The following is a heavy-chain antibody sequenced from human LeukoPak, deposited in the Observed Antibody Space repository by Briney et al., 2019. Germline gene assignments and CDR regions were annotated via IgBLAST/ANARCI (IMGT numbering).Heavy chain of an antibody. J-gene: IGHJ4*02. Sequence: GESLKISCKASGYSFPTYWIGWVRQMPGKGLEWMGIIYPGDSDTRYGPSFQGQVTISVDKSISTAYLQWSSLKASDTAMYYCARIPCSSTSCHKRFDYWGQGTLVTVSS. V-gene: IGHV5-51*01. CDR1: GYSFPTYW. CDR2: IYPGDSDT. D-gene: IGHD2-2*01. CDR3: ARIPCSSTSCHKRFDY.